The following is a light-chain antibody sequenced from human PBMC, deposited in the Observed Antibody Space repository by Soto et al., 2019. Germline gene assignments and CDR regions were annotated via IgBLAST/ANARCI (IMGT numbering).Light chain of an antibody. J-gene: IGKJ4*01. Sequence: VMTQAPATLSVSPGERATLSCRASQTVSSSLAWYQQKPGQAPRLLIYDASNRATGIPARFSGSGSGTDFTLTISSLEPEDFAVYYCQQRSNWPLTFGGGTKVDIK. CDR3: QQRSNWPLT. V-gene: IGKV3-11*01. CDR2: DAS. CDR1: QTVSSS.